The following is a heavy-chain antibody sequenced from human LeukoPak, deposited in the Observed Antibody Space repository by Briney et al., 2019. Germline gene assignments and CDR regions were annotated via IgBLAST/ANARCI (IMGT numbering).Heavy chain of an antibody. CDR2: ISVYNGNT. V-gene: IGHV1-18*01. J-gene: IGHJ4*02. Sequence: ASVKVSCKPSGYTFTTYGITWVRHAPGQGLEWMGWISVYNGNTNYAEKFQGRVTMTTDTSTSTAYMELRSLRSDDTAVYYCAREGDYYDTSGYYDYWGQGTLVTVSS. D-gene: IGHD3-22*01. CDR1: GYTFTTYG. CDR3: AREGDYYDTSGYYDY.